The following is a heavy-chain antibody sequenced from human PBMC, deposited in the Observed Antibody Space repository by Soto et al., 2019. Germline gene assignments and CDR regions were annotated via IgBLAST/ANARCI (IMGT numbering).Heavy chain of an antibody. V-gene: IGHV1-69*12. Sequence: QVQLVQSGAEVKKPGSSVKVSCKASGGTFSSYAISWVRQAPGQGLEWMGGIIPIFGTANYAQKFQGRVTITADESTSTAYMELSSLRSEDTAVYYCARVTRPYCSGGSCYGACDIWGQGTMVTVSS. J-gene: IGHJ3*02. CDR3: ARVTRPYCSGGSCYGACDI. CDR2: IIPIFGTA. D-gene: IGHD2-15*01. CDR1: GGTFSSYA.